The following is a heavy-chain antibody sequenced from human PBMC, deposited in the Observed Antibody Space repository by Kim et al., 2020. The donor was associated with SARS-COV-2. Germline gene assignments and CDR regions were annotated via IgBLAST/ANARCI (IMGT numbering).Heavy chain of an antibody. CDR2: IRSKACGGTT. D-gene: IGHD1-26*01. J-gene: IGHJ4*02. CDR1: GFTFGDYA. CDR3: TREAPPRYSGSYY. Sequence: GGSLRLSCTASGFTFGDYAMSWVRQAPGKGLEWVGFIRSKACGGTTEYAASVKGRFTISRDDSKSIAYLQMNSLKTEDTAVYDCTREAPPRYSGSYYWGQGTLVTASS. V-gene: IGHV3-49*04.